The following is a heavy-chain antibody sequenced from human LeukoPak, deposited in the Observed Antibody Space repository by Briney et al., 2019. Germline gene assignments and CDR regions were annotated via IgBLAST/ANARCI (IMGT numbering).Heavy chain of an antibody. V-gene: IGHV3-30-3*01. CDR3: ARASRYCSGGSCYRWFDP. J-gene: IGHJ5*02. CDR2: ISYDGSNK. CDR1: GFTFSSYA. D-gene: IGHD2-15*01. Sequence: PGRSLRLSCAASGFTFSSYAMHWVRQAPGKGLEWVAVISYDGSNKYYADSVKGRFTISRDNSKNTLCLQMNSLRAEDTAVYYCARASRYCSGGSCYRWFDPWGQGTLVTVSS.